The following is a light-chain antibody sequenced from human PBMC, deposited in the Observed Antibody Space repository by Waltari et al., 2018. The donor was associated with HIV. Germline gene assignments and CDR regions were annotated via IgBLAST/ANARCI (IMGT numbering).Light chain of an antibody. Sequence: QSALTQPASVSGSLGQSITISCTGTSSAVGKYNLASWFQQHPGKAPKFMIYDVTKRPSGVSDRFSGSKSGNTASLTISGLQAEDESDYYCSSVANKSTFICGGGTKLTVL. J-gene: IGLJ2*01. CDR3: SSVANKSTFI. V-gene: IGLV2-23*02. CDR2: DVT. CDR1: SSAVGKYNL.